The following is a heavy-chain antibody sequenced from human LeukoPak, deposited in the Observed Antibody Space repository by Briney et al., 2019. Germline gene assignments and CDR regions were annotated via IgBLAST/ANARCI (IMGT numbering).Heavy chain of an antibody. J-gene: IGHJ4*02. V-gene: IGHV3-49*03. D-gene: IGHD3-10*01. CDR2: IRSKTYGGTT. CDR3: TRVYASGNYLPYYFDY. CDR1: GFTFGDYA. Sequence: GGSLRLSCTGSGFTFGDYAMSWFRQAPGKGLEWVGFIRSKTYGGTTEYAASVKGRFTISRDDSKSIAYLQMNSLTTEDTAMYYCTRVYASGNYLPYYFDYWGQGTLVTVSS.